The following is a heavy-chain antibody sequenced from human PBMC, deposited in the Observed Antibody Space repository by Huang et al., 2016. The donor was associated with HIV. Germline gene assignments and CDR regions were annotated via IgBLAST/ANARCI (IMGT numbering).Heavy chain of an antibody. V-gene: IGHV1-69*13. CDR1: GGTFSKYA. J-gene: IGHJ4*02. CDR2: SIPMFGTP. CDR3: ARGQLGSYGDYDVLY. Sequence: QVQLVQSGAEVKTPGSSVKVSCKASGGTFSKYAISWVRQAPGQGLEWLGGSIPMFGTPNYAGKFQGRVTITADDSTSTTYVEVSSLRSEDTALYYCARGQLGSYGDYDVLYWGQGTLVTVSS. D-gene: IGHD4-17*01.